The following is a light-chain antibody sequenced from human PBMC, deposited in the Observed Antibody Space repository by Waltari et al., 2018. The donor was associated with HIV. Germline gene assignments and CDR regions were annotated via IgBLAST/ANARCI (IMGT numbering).Light chain of an antibody. Sequence: QSALTQPPSVSGSPGQSVTISCTGTSSDVGSYNRVSWYQQPPGTAPKLMIYEVTNRPPGVPERSSGSKSGNTASLTTSGLQAEDEAHYYCSSYSSSSTWVFGGGTKLTVL. CDR3: SSYSSSSTWV. V-gene: IGLV2-18*03. CDR1: SSDVGSYNR. CDR2: EVT. J-gene: IGLJ3*02.